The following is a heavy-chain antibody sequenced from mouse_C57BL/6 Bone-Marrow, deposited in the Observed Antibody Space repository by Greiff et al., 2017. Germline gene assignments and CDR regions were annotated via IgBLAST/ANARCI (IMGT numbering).Heavy chain of an antibody. CDR1: GFTFSSYA. V-gene: IGHV5-6*02. J-gene: IGHJ3*01. CDR2: ISRGGNYT. Sequence: EVKLVESGGDLVKPGGSLKLSCAASGFTFSSYAMSWVRQTPDKRLEWVATISRGGNYTYYPDSVKGRFTMSRDNAKNTLYLQMSSLKSEDTAMYYCARREKDGCYRVPFAHWGKGTLVTVSA. D-gene: IGHD2-3*01. CDR3: ARREKDGCYRVPFAH.